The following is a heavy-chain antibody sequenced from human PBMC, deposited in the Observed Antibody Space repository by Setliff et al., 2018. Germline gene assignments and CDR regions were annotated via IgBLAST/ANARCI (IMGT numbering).Heavy chain of an antibody. CDR3: AKVKKPLIRGSGFDY. CDR1: GFVFGTYG. J-gene: IGHJ4*02. D-gene: IGHD2-8*01. Sequence: GGSLRLSCAASGFVFGTYGMHWVRQAPDKGLDWVASVRFDGSYKVYADSVKGRFTISRDNSENTLFLQMTSLRPEDTGIYYCAKVKKPLIRGSGFDYWGRGTLVTVSS. CDR2: VRFDGSYK. V-gene: IGHV3-30*02.